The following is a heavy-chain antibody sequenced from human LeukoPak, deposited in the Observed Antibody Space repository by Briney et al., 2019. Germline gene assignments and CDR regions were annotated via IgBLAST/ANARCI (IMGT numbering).Heavy chain of an antibody. CDR2: INPNSGGT. J-gene: IGHJ5*02. CDR3: AAVATPSHNSGYDWGWFDP. CDR1: GYTFTGYY. Sequence: ASVKVSCKASGYTFTGYYMHWVRQAPGQGLEWMGWINPNSGGTNYAQKFQGRVTMTEDTSTDTAHMELSSLRSEDTAVYYCAAVATPSHNSGYDWGWFDPWGQGTLVTVSS. D-gene: IGHD5-12*01. V-gene: IGHV1-2*02.